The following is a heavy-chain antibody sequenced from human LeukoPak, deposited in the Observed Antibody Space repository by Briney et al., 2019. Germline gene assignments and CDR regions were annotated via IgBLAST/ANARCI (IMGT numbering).Heavy chain of an antibody. J-gene: IGHJ3*02. V-gene: IGHV3-21*01. CDR2: ISSSSSYI. D-gene: IGHD1-1*01. CDR1: GFTFSSYS. Sequence: PGGSLRLSCAASGFTFSSYSMTWVRQAPGKGLEWVSSISSSSSYIYYADSVKGRFTISRDNSKNTLYLQMNSLRAEDTAVYYCARESAASTDAFDIWGQGTMVTVSS. CDR3: ARESAASTDAFDI.